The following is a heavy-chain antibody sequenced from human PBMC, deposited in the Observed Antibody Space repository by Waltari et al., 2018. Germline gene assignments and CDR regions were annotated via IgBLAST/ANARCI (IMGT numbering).Heavy chain of an antibody. J-gene: IGHJ2*01. V-gene: IGHV4-59*11. D-gene: IGHD2-15*01. CDR3: ARGGGVTDWYFDL. CDR2: IYYSGST. Sequence: QVQLQESGPGLVKPSETLSLTCTVSGGSISSHYWSWIRQPPGKGLEWIGYIYYSGSTNCNPSLKSRVTISVDTSKNQFSLKLSSVTAADTAVNYCARGGGVTDWYFDLWGRGTLVTVSS. CDR1: GGSISSHY.